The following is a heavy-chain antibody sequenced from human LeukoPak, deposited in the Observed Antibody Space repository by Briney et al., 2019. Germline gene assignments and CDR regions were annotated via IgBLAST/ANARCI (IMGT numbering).Heavy chain of an antibody. Sequence: SVKVSCKASGGTFSSYAISWVRQAPGQGLEWMGGIIPIFGTANYAQKFRGRVTITADKSTRTAYMELSSLRSEDTAVYYCARGGNCSGGTCYSDRGWFDPWGQGTLVTVSS. CDR2: IIPIFGTA. CDR1: GGTFSSYA. V-gene: IGHV1-69*06. D-gene: IGHD2-15*01. CDR3: ARGGNCSGGTCYSDRGWFDP. J-gene: IGHJ5*02.